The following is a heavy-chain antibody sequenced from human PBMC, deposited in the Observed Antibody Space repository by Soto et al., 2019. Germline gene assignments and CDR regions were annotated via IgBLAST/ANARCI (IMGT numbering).Heavy chain of an antibody. V-gene: IGHV3-30*03. CDR3: ATPLEGQRLVRGFCY. CDR2: ISYDGSNK. D-gene: IGHD6-13*01. J-gene: IGHJ4*02. Sequence: QVQLVESGGGVVQPGRSLRLSCAASGFTFSSYGMHWVRQAPGKGLEWVAVISYDGSNKYYADSVKGRFTISRDNSKNTLYLQMNGLGAEDTAVYYGATPLEGQRLVRGFCYWGQGTLVTVPS. CDR1: GFTFSSYG.